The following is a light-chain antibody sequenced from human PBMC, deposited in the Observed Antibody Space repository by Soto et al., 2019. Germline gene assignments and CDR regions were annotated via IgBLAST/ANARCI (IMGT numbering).Light chain of an antibody. CDR1: RIGSKS. J-gene: IGLJ2*01. CDR3: QVWDSRDDHRV. V-gene: IGLV3-21*02. Sequence: SYELTQPPSVSVAPGQTARITCGGNRIGSKSVHWCQQKPGQAPVLVVHDDSDRPSGIPERFSGSNSGGTATLTISRVEAGDEADYYCQVWDSRDDHRVFGGGTKLTVL. CDR2: DDS.